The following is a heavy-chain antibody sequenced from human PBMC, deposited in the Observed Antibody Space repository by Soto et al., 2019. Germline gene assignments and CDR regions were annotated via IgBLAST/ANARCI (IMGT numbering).Heavy chain of an antibody. V-gene: IGHV4-61*01. J-gene: IGHJ4*02. D-gene: IGHD2-21*01. Sequence: QVQLQESGPGLVKPSETLSLTCTVSTGSVSSASYYWSWIRQPPGKGLEWIGYIYYSGSTNYNPSLESRVTISVDTSKNQFSLKLSSVTAADTAVYYCARERTLQSVVGVIAVPDYWGQGTLVSVSS. CDR3: ARERTLQSVVGVIAVPDY. CDR1: TGSVSSASYY. CDR2: IYYSGST.